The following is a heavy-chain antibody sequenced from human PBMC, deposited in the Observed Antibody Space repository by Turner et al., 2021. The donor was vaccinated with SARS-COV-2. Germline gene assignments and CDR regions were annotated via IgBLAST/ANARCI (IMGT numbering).Heavy chain of an antibody. CDR2: ISAYNGNT. CDR3: ARDRIAAAGTGWFDP. J-gene: IGHJ5*02. V-gene: IGHV1-18*01. CDR1: GYTFTSYD. D-gene: IGHD6-13*01. Sequence: QVQLEQSGAEVKKPGASVKVACKATGYTFTSYDISWVRQAPGQGLEWLGWISAYNGNTNYAQKLQGRVTMTTDTSTSTSYMELWGLRSDDTAVYYCARDRIAAAGTGWFDPWGQGTLVTVSS.